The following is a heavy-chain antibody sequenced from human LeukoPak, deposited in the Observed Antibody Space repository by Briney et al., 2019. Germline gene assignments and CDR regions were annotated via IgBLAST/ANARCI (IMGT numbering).Heavy chain of an antibody. CDR2: ISYDGSIK. CDR1: GFTFRSYA. D-gene: IGHD2/OR15-2a*01. V-gene: IGHV3-30-3*01. Sequence: GKSLKLSCAASGFTFRSYAIHWVRQAPGKGLEWVAFISYDGSIKYYADSVRGRFTISRDNSKNTLSLQMNSLRAEDTAVYYCARDRSEKYSTDYWGQGTLVTVSS. J-gene: IGHJ4*02. CDR3: ARDRSEKYSTDY.